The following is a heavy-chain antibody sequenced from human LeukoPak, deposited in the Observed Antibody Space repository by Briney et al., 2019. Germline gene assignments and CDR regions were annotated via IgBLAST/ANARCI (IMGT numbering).Heavy chain of an antibody. V-gene: IGHV3-30*04. J-gene: IGHJ4*02. Sequence: PGGSLRLSCAASGFTFSSYAMHWVRQAPSKGLEWVAVISYDGSNKYYADSVKGRFTISRDNSKNTLYLQMNSLRAEDTAVYYCATSSVAGTFGPGLPSNYWGQGTLVTVSS. D-gene: IGHD6-19*01. CDR3: ATSSVAGTFGPGLPSNY. CDR1: GFTFSSYA. CDR2: ISYDGSNK.